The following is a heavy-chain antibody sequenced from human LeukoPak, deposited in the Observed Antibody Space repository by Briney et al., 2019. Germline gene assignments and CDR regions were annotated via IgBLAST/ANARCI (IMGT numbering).Heavy chain of an antibody. Sequence: GGSLRLSCAASGFNVDDFAMHWVRQTPGKGLEWVAAISWDDDSTYYVDSVKGRFTISRDNSKNSLYLQMNSLRSDDTALYYCARGLGGLDWGQGTLVTVSS. V-gene: IGHV3-43D*04. J-gene: IGHJ4*02. CDR3: ARGLGGLD. CDR1: GFNVDDFA. D-gene: IGHD3-10*01. CDR2: ISWDDDST.